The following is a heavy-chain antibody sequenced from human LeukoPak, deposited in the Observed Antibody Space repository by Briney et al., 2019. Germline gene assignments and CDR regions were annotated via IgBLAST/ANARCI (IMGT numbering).Heavy chain of an antibody. CDR3: ARGTSSYSDYNTFDY. CDR2: INPNSGGT. J-gene: IGHJ4*02. D-gene: IGHD4-11*01. Sequence: ASVKVSCKASGYTFTGYYMHWVRQAPGQGLEWMGWINPNSGGTNYAQKFQGRVTMTRDTSISTAYMELRSLRSDDTAVYYCARGTSSYSDYNTFDYWGQGTLVSVSS. V-gene: IGHV1-2*02. CDR1: GYTFTGYY.